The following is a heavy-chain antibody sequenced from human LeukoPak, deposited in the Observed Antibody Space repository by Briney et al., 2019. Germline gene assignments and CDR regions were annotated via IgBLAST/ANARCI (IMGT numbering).Heavy chain of an antibody. D-gene: IGHD5/OR15-5a*01. CDR2: TYYRSKWFD. CDR1: GDSVSSDRAA. Sequence: SQTLSLTCAISGDSVSSDRAAWNWIRQSPSGGLEWLGRTYYRSKWFDEYAVPVKSRITIKPDTSRNQFSLHLNSVTPEDTAVYFCARTTVYDGSKYYGLDVWGQGTTVTVSS. CDR3: ARTTVYDGSKYYGLDV. V-gene: IGHV6-1*01. J-gene: IGHJ6*02.